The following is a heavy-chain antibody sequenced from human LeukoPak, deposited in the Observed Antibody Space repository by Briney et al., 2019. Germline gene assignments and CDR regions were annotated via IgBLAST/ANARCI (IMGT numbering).Heavy chain of an antibody. CDR2: ISAYNGYT. J-gene: IGHJ6*03. V-gene: IGHV1-18*01. CDR3: AREVTFYYYMDV. CDR1: GYTFTSYG. D-gene: IGHD4-23*01. Sequence: ASVKVSCKASGYTFTSYGIAWVRQAPGQGLEWPGWISAYNGYTNHVQKFQGRVTMTTETSTSTAYMELSSLRSEDTAVYYCAREVTFYYYMDVWGKGTTVTVSS.